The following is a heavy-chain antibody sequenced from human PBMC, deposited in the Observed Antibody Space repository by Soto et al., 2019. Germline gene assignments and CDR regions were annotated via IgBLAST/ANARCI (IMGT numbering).Heavy chain of an antibody. CDR3: ATNSRYCSGGSCGPVHYYYYYMDV. V-gene: IGHV4-39*01. CDR1: GGSISSSSYY. D-gene: IGHD2-15*01. J-gene: IGHJ6*03. Sequence: QVQLQESGPGLVKPSETLSLSCTVSGGSISSSSYYWGWIRQPPGKGLEWIGSFYYSGSTYYNPSLKSRVTISVDTSKNQFSLKLSSVTAADAAVFYCATNSRYCSGGSCGPVHYYYYYMDVWGKGTTVTVSS. CDR2: FYYSGST.